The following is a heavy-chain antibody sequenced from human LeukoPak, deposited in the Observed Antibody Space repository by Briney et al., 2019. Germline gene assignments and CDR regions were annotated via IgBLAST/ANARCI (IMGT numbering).Heavy chain of an antibody. CDR1: GFTFSSYA. D-gene: IGHD2-15*01. CDR3: AKDPGYCSGGSCYTPFDY. J-gene: IGHJ4*02. CDR2: ISGSGGST. Sequence: PGGSLRLSCAASGFTFSSYAMSWVRQAPGKGLEWVSAISGSGGSTYYADSVKGRFTISRDNSKNTLYLQMNSLRAEDTAVYYCAKDPGYCSGGSCYTPFDYWGQGTLVTIPS. V-gene: IGHV3-23*01.